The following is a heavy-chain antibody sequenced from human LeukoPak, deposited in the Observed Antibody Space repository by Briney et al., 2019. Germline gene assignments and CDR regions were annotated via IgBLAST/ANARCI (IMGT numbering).Heavy chain of an antibody. CDR1: GGSISTYY. V-gene: IGHV4-59*01. Sequence: SETLSLTRSVSGGSISTYYWTWIRQPPGKGLEWIGYIYHNGDTNYNPSLKSRVTLFVDTSNNQSSLELNSVTPADTAVYYCARLVTTPSYYYGMDVWGQGTTVTVSS. D-gene: IGHD4-17*01. J-gene: IGHJ6*02. CDR3: ARLVTTPSYYYGMDV. CDR2: IYHNGDT.